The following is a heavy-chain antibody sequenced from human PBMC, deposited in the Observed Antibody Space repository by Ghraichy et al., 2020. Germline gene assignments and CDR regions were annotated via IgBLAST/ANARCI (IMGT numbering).Heavy chain of an antibody. D-gene: IGHD2-2*01. CDR1: GGSFSGYY. J-gene: IGHJ5*02. V-gene: IGHV4-34*01. CDR2: INHSGST. Sequence: SETLSLTCAVYGGSFSGYYWSWIRQPPGKGLEWIGEINHSGSTNYNPSLKSRVTISVDTSKNQFSLKLSSVTAADTAVYYCARGPYIVVVPAATKGPNWFDPWGQGTLVTVSS. CDR3: ARGPYIVVVPAATKGPNWFDP.